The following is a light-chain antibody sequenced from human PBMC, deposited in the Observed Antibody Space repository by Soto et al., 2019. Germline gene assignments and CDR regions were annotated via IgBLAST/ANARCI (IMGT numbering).Light chain of an antibody. CDR1: QSVSSY. Sequence: EIVLTQSPATLSLSPGERATLSGRDSQSVSSYLAWYQQKPGQAPRLLIYDASNRATGIPARFSGSGSGTDFTLTISSLEPEDFAVYYCQQRSNWPPWTFGQGTKVEIK. J-gene: IGKJ1*01. CDR2: DAS. V-gene: IGKV3-11*01. CDR3: QQRSNWPPWT.